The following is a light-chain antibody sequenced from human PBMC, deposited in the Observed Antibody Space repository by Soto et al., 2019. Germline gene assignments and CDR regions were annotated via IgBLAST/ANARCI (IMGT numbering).Light chain of an antibody. Sequence: QSVLTQPPSASGTPGQRVTISCSGSSSNIGSNTVNWYQQLPGTAPKLLFYSNNQRPSGVPDRFSGSKSGTSASLAISGLHSEDEADYYCAAWDDSLNGVVFGGGTKLTVL. CDR2: SNN. CDR1: SSNIGSNT. J-gene: IGLJ2*01. V-gene: IGLV1-44*01. CDR3: AAWDDSLNGVV.